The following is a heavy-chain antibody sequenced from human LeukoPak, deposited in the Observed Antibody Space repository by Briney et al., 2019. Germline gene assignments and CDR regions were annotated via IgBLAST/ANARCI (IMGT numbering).Heavy chain of an antibody. Sequence: SVKVSCKASGGTFSAYAITWVRQAPGQGLEWMGRIIPILGTTNYAQKFQGRITITADKSTSTAYMELSSLRSEDTAVYYCARGRGSSGYYYYYWGQGTLVTVSS. CDR3: ARGRGSSGYYYYY. CDR2: IIPILGTT. V-gene: IGHV1-69*04. D-gene: IGHD3-22*01. J-gene: IGHJ4*02. CDR1: GGTFSAYA.